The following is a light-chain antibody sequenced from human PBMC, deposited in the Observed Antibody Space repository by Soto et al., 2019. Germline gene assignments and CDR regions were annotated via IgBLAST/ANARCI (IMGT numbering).Light chain of an antibody. J-gene: IGKJ4*01. V-gene: IGKV1-39*01. CDR1: QTISTY. Sequence: DIQMPPSKSSLPASVGDRVTLSSLASQTISTYIHWYQHKPGRATRLMISDVSTLQSGVPGRFRGSGSETEFTLTITYLQPEDFATYYCQQGYSIQVLTFGGGTKVDIK. CDR3: QQGYSIQVLT. CDR2: DVS.